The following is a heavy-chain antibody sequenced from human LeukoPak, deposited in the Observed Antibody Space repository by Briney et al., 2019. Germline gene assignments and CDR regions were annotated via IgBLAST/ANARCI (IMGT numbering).Heavy chain of an antibody. CDR2: IDHSGST. CDR1: GASLRGSY. CDR3: ARGGNGWYFDL. D-gene: IGHD1-14*01. Sequence: SETLSLICAVQGASLRGSYWSWIRQPPGKGLQWIGQIDHSGSTHSIPSLKSRVTISLDTSQSQVSLKVNSVTAADTAVYFCARGGNGWYFDLWGRGTLVTVSS. J-gene: IGHJ2*01. V-gene: IGHV4-34*01.